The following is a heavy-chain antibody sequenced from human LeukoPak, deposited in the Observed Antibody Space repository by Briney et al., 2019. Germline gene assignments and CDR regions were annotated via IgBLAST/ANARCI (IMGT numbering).Heavy chain of an antibody. D-gene: IGHD2-2*01. J-gene: IGHJ4*02. V-gene: IGHV4-34*01. Sequence: SETLSLTCAVYGGSFSGYYWSWIRQPPGKGLEWIGEINHSGSTNYNPSLKSRVTISVDTSKNQFSLKLSSVTAADTAVYYCARGAVAVVPAQFDYWGQGTLVTVSS. CDR3: ARGAVAVVPAQFDY. CDR1: GGSFSGYY. CDR2: INHSGST.